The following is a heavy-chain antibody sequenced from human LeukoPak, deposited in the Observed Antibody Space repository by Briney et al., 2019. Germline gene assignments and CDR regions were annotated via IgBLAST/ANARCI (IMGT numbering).Heavy chain of an antibody. Sequence: ASVKVSCKASGYTLSSYYMHWIRQTPGQGLDWMGLINPSGSITTYAQKFQGRVSVTRDTSTSTVYMELRSLRSEDTAVYYCAREPTLAALTVDNWFAPWGQGTLVTVSS. CDR3: AREPTLAALTVDNWFAP. D-gene: IGHD6-13*01. V-gene: IGHV1-46*01. CDR2: INPSGSIT. J-gene: IGHJ5*02. CDR1: GYTLSSYY.